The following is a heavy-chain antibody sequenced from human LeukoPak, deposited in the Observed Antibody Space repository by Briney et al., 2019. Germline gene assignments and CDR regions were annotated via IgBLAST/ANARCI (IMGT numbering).Heavy chain of an antibody. Sequence: PSETLSLTCTVSGGSISSYYWSWIRQPPGKGLEWIGYIYYSGSTNYNPSLKSRATISVDTSKNQFSLKLSSVTAADTAVYYCARDNSSGWYGYWGQGTLVTVSS. CDR3: ARDNSSGWYGY. CDR2: IYYSGST. CDR1: GGSISSYY. J-gene: IGHJ4*02. V-gene: IGHV4-59*01. D-gene: IGHD6-19*01.